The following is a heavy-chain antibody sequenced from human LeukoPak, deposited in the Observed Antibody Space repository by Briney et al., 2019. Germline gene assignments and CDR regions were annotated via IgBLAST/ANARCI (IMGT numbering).Heavy chain of an antibody. D-gene: IGHD4-23*01. CDR2: ISGSGGST. CDR3: AKVTVVFD. CDR1: GFTFSDYS. J-gene: IGHJ4*02. Sequence: GGSLRLSCAASGFTFSDYSMNWVRQAPGKGQEWVSAISGSGGSTYYADSVKGRFTISRDNSKNTLYLQMNSLRAEDTAVYYCAKVTVVFDWGQGTLVTVSS. V-gene: IGHV3-23*01.